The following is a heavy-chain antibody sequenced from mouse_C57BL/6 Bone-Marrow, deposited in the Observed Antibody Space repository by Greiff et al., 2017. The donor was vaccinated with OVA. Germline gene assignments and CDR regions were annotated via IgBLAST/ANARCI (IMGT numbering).Heavy chain of an antibody. CDR3: ASPSWFAY. CDR1: GYAFSSYW. J-gene: IGHJ3*01. CDR2: IYPGDGDT. Sequence: QVQLKESGAELVKPGASVKISCKASGYAFSSYWMNWVKQRPGEGLEWIGQIYPGDGDTNYNGKFKGKATLTADKSSSTAYMQLSSLTSEDSAVYFCASPSWFAYWGQGTLVTVSA. V-gene: IGHV1-80*01.